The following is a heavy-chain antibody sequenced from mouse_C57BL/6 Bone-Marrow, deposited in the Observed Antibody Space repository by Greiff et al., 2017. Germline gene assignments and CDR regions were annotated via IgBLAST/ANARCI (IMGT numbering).Heavy chain of an antibody. V-gene: IGHV1-82*01. CDR1: GYAFSSSW. J-gene: IGHJ2*01. CDR2: IYPGDGDT. CDR3: ARNDGYYGY. D-gene: IGHD2-3*01. Sequence: QVQLQQSGPELVKPGASVKISCKASGYAFSSSWMNWVKQRPGKGLEWIGRIYPGDGDTNYNGKFKGKATLTADKSSSTAYMQLSSLTSEDSAVYFCARNDGYYGYWGQGTTLTVSS.